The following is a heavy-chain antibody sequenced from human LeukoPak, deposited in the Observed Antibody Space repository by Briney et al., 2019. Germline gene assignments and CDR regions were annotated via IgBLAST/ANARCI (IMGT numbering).Heavy chain of an antibody. J-gene: IGHJ4*02. CDR2: SNEDGSFT. CDR1: GLIVSREW. V-gene: IGHV3-74*01. CDR3: AKRPNPPGVYFDY. Sequence: GGSLRLSCRVSGLIVSREWMHWVRQAPGEGLVWVARSNEDGSFTGYADSVEGRFTISRDNSKNTLYLQMNSLRAEDTAVYYCAKRPNPPGVYFDYWGQGTLVTVSS. D-gene: IGHD1-1*01.